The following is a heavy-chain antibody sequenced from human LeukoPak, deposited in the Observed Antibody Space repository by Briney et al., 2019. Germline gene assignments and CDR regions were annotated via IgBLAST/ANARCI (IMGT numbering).Heavy chain of an antibody. CDR2: INHSGST. V-gene: IGHV4-34*01. CDR3: ARDSSWAFDY. Sequence: PSETLSLTCAVYGGSFSGYYWSWIRQPPGKGLEWIGEINHSGSTNYNPSLKSRVTISVDTSKNQFSPKLSSVTAADTAVYYCARDSSWAFDYWGQGTLVTVSS. CDR1: GGSFSGYY. J-gene: IGHJ4*02. D-gene: IGHD6-13*01.